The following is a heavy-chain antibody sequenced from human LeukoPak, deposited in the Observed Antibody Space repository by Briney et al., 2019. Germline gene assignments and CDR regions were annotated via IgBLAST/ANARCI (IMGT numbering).Heavy chain of an antibody. J-gene: IGHJ4*02. Sequence: SETLSLTCTVSGGSISSSNYYWSWIRQPAGKGLEWIGRIYTSGNTNYNPSLKSRVTMSVDTSKNQFSLKLSSVTAADTAVYYCARDYGSGSPYYFDYWGQGTLVTVSS. CDR3: ARDYGSGSPYYFDY. CDR2: IYTSGNT. CDR1: GGSISSSNYY. D-gene: IGHD3-10*01. V-gene: IGHV4-61*02.